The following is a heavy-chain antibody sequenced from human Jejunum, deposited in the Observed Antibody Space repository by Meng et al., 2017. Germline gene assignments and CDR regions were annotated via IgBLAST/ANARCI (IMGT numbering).Heavy chain of an antibody. Sequence: ASVKVSCKASGYTFISYGFTWVRQAPGQGLEWMGWINTDTRNPTYAPGFTGRFVFSLDTSVSTAYLEITSLQAEDTAVYFCARGKGYCSDGRCYADYWGQGTLVTVSS. J-gene: IGHJ4*02. CDR2: INTDTRNP. CDR1: GYTFISYG. D-gene: IGHD2-15*01. V-gene: IGHV7-4-1*02. CDR3: ARGKGYCSDGRCYADY.